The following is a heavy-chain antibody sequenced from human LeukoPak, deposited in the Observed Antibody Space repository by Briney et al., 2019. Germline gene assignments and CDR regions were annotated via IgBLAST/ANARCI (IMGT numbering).Heavy chain of an antibody. Sequence: ASVKVSCKASGYTFTGYYMHWVRQAPGQGLEWMGWINPNSGGTNYAQKFQGRVTMTRDTSISTAYMELSRLRSDDTAVYYCARDRGYCSSTSCQFRRGVYNWFDPWGQGTLVTVSS. J-gene: IGHJ5*02. V-gene: IGHV1-2*02. CDR1: GYTFTGYY. CDR2: INPNSGGT. D-gene: IGHD2-2*01. CDR3: ARDRGYCSSTSCQFRRGVYNWFDP.